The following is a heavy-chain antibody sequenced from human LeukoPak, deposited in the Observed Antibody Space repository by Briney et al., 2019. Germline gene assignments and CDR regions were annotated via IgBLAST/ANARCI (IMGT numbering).Heavy chain of an antibody. CDR2: IYYSGST. D-gene: IGHD2-15*01. CDR1: GGSISSSSYC. J-gene: IGHJ5*02. CDR3: ARESPYCSGGSCYSRGLDP. V-gene: IGHV4-39*07. Sequence: KPSETLSLTCTVSGGSISSSSYCWGWIRQPPGKGLEWIGSIYYSGSTYYNPSLKSRVTISVDKSKNQFSLKLSSVTAADTAVYYCARESPYCSGGSCYSRGLDPWGQGTLVTVSS.